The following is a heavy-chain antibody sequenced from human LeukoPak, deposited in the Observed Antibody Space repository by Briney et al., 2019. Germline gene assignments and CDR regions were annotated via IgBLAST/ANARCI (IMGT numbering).Heavy chain of an antibody. CDR3: AREPGIAVAGYYYYYMDV. CDR1: GFTFSSYA. Sequence: PGGSLRLSCAASGFTFSSYAMSWVRQAPGKGLEWVSAISGSGGSTYYADSVKGRFTISRDNSKNTLYLQMNSLRAEDTALYYCAREPGIAVAGYYYYYMDVWGKGTTVTVSS. J-gene: IGHJ6*03. V-gene: IGHV3-23*01. D-gene: IGHD6-19*01. CDR2: ISGSGGST.